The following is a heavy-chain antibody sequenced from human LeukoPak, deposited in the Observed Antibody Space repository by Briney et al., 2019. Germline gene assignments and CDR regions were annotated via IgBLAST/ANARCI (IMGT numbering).Heavy chain of an antibody. CDR1: GFTFW. V-gene: IGHV3-7*01. J-gene: IGHJ4*02. CDR3: ARIYCSSTNCYRHFDY. D-gene: IGHD2-2*01. Sequence: GGSLRLSCTASGFTFWMTWVRQAPGKGLEWVANMKQDGSEKYYVDSVKGRFTISRDNAKNSLYLQMNSLRAEDTAVYYCARIYCSSTNCYRHFDYWGQGTLVTASS. CDR2: MKQDGSEK.